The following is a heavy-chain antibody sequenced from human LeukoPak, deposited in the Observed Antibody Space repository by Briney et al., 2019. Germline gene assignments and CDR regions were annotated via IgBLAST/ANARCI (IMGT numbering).Heavy chain of an antibody. CDR3: VRDRSCSGHSCYGPPDD. D-gene: IGHD2-15*01. CDR2: INHSGST. Sequence: PSETLSLTCAVYGGSFSGYYWSWIRQPPGKGLEWIGEINHSGSTNYNPSLKSRVTISVDTSKNQFSLKLNSVTVADTAVYYCVRDRSCSGHSCYGPPDDWGQGARVTVSS. V-gene: IGHV4-34*01. J-gene: IGHJ4*02. CDR1: GGSFSGYY.